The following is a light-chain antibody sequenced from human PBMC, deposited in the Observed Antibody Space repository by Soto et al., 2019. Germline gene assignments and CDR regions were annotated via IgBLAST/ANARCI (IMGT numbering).Light chain of an antibody. CDR3: AAWDDSLSGQV. Sequence: QSALTQPPSASGTPGQRVTISCSGSSSNIGRNYVYWYQPLPGTAPKLLIDRNNQRPSGVPDRFSGSKSGTSASLAISGLRSEDEADYYCAAWDDSLSGQVFGTGTKVTVL. V-gene: IGLV1-47*01. CDR1: SSNIGRNY. CDR2: RNN. J-gene: IGLJ1*01.